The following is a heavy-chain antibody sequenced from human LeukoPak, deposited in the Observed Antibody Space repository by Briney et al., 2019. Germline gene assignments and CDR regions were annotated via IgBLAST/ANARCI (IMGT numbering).Heavy chain of an antibody. CDR2: INPNSGGT. Sequence: ASVKVSCKASGYTFTSYYMHWVRQAPGQGLEWMGWINPNSGGTNYAQKFQGRVTMTRDTSISTAYMELSRLRSDDTAVYYCARNYDFWSGYSFDYWGQGTLVTVSS. J-gene: IGHJ4*02. CDR3: ARNYDFWSGYSFDY. D-gene: IGHD3-3*01. CDR1: GYTFTSYY. V-gene: IGHV1-2*02.